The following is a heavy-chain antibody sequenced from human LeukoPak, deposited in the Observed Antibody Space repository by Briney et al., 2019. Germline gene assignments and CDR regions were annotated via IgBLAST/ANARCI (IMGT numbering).Heavy chain of an antibody. D-gene: IGHD5-12*01. CDR3: ATATALALSFGMDV. J-gene: IGHJ6*02. CDR1: GITFSSYD. Sequence: GGSLRLSCAASGITFSSYDMHWVRQATGKSPEWGAAINSAGDTYYSGSVTGRFTISRENAKHSLFLQMNSLRAGDTAVYYCATATALALSFGMDVWGQGTTLTVSS. CDR2: INSAGDT. V-gene: IGHV3-13*01.